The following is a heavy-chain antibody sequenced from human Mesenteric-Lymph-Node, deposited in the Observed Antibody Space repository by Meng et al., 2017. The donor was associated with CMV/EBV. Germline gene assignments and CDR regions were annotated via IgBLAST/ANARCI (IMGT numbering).Heavy chain of an antibody. V-gene: IGHV1-2*04. J-gene: IGHJ4*02. CDR2: INPNSGGT. CDR1: GYDCTGYD. D-gene: IGHD4/OR15-4a*01. CDR3: ARGFNYAHYDY. Sequence: SCKASGYDCTGYDIHWVRQAPGQGLEWMGCINPNSGGTHYAQKFQGWVTMTRDTSITTAYMELSSLRSDDTAVYYCARGFNYAHYDYWGQGALVTVSS.